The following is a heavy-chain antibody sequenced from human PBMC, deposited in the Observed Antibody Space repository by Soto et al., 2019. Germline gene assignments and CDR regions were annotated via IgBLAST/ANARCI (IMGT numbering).Heavy chain of an antibody. V-gene: IGHV4-59*01. D-gene: IGHD1-20*01. J-gene: IGHJ4*02. CDR3: ARGLLTGTTSLENPLHY. Sequence: QVQLQESGPGLVKPSETLSLTCTVSGGSISSYYWSWIRQPPGKGLEWIGYIYYSGSTNYNPSLKSRVTISVDTSKNQFSLKLSSVTAADTAVYYCARGLLTGTTSLENPLHYWGQGTLVTVSS. CDR2: IYYSGST. CDR1: GGSISSYY.